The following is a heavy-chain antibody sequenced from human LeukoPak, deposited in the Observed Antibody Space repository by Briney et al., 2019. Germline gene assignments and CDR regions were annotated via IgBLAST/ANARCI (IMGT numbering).Heavy chain of an antibody. CDR2: ISGSSGST. V-gene: IGHV3-23*01. CDR3: AKGYTYGYAHNWFDP. J-gene: IGHJ5*02. Sequence: GGSLRLSCAAPGFTFSSYAMSWVRQAPGKGPEWVSAISGSSGSTYYADSVKGRFTISRDNSKNTLYLQMNSLRADDTAVYYCAKGYTYGYAHNWFDPWGQGTLVTVSS. D-gene: IGHD5-18*01. CDR1: GFTFSSYA.